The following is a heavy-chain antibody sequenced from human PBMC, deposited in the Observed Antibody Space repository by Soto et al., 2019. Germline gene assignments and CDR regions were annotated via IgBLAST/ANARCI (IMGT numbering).Heavy chain of an antibody. CDR1: GYTFTSYG. CDR3: ARGFSDIVVVPAAMILGY. D-gene: IGHD2-2*01. Sequence: ASVKVSCKASGYTFTSYGISWVRQAPGQGLEWMGWISAYNGNTNYAQKLQGRVTMTTDTSTSTAYMELRSLRSDDTAVYYCARGFSDIVVVPAAMILGYWGQGTLVTVSS. J-gene: IGHJ4*02. V-gene: IGHV1-18*01. CDR2: ISAYNGNT.